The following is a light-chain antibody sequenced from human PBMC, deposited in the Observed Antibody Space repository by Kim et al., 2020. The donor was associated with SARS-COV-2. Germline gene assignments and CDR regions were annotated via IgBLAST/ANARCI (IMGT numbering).Light chain of an antibody. V-gene: IGLV3-21*03. CDR2: NDS. CDR3: QVWDTSRVV. CDR1: NIRSKS. J-gene: IGLJ2*01. Sequence: SYELTQPPSVSVAPGKAARITCGGNNIRSKSVQWYQQKPGQAPVVVVYNDSDRPSGIPERFSGSNSGNTATLTISRVEAGDEADYYCQVWDTSRVVFGGGTKLTVL.